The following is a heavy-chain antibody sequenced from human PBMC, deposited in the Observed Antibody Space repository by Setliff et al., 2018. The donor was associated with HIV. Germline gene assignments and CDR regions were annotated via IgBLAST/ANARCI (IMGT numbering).Heavy chain of an antibody. Sequence: SETLSLTCAVYGGSFSGYYWSWIRQPPGKGLEWIGEINHSGSTNYNPSLKSRVTIAVDTSKNQFSLKLSSVTAADTAVYYCTRAEQQLPYYYYYYGMDVWGQGTTVTVSS. CDR3: TRAEQQLPYYYYYYGMDV. D-gene: IGHD6-13*01. CDR1: GGSFSGYY. J-gene: IGHJ6*02. V-gene: IGHV4-34*01. CDR2: INHSGST.